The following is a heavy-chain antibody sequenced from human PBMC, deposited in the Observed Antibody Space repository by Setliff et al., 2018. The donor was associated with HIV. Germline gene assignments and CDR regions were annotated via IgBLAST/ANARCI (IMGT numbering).Heavy chain of an antibody. CDR1: GFTFSSYA. CDR3: AREPYYDILTGYLDY. D-gene: IGHD3-9*01. J-gene: IGHJ4*02. CDR2: ITSNGGRT. Sequence: PGGSLRLSCAASGFTFSSYAMSWVRQAPGKGLEWVSGITSNGGRTGYADSVKGRFTISRDNAKNSLYLQMNSLRAEDTALYYCAREPYYDILTGYLDYWGQGALVTVSS. V-gene: IGHV3-20*04.